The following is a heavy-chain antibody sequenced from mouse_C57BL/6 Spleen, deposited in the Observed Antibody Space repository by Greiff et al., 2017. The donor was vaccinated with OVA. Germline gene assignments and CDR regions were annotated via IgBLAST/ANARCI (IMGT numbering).Heavy chain of an antibody. Sequence: EVHLVESGGGLVKPGGSLKLSCAASGFTFSDYGMHWVRQAPEKGLEWVAYISSGSSTIYYADTVKGRFTISRDNAKNTLFLQMTSLRSEDTAMYYCARAGDYYGSSLYYYAMDYWGQGTSVTVSS. V-gene: IGHV5-17*01. J-gene: IGHJ4*01. D-gene: IGHD1-1*01. CDR3: ARAGDYYGSSLYYYAMDY. CDR1: GFTFSDYG. CDR2: ISSGSSTI.